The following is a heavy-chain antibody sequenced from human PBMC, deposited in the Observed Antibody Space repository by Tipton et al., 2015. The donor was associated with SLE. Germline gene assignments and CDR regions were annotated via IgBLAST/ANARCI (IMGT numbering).Heavy chain of an antibody. CDR3: ARGPLRVSIAADLDY. CDR1: GYSISSGYF. V-gene: IGHV4-38-2*01. J-gene: IGHJ4*02. Sequence: TLSLTCAVSGYSISSGYFWGWIRHPPGKGLEWIGSIYHSGSTNYNPSLKSRFTISVDTTKNQFSLKLSSVTAADTAVYYCARGPLRVSIAADLDYWGQGTRVTVSS. CDR2: IYHSGST. D-gene: IGHD6-6*01.